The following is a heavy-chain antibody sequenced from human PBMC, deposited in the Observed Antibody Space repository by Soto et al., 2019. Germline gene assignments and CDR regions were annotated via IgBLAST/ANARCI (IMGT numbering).Heavy chain of an antibody. D-gene: IGHD1-26*01. Sequence: VQLQESGPGLVKPSETLSLSCDVSGASLLSSYWSWVRQPAGKGLEWIGHIFSSGRTSYNPSLKSRVTMSIDTPNNKFSLSLNSVTAADTAVYYRAKGWDVKYFDHWGQGARVTVSS. CDR3: AKGWDVKYFDH. CDR2: IFSSGRT. V-gene: IGHV4-4*07. J-gene: IGHJ4*02. CDR1: GASLLSSY.